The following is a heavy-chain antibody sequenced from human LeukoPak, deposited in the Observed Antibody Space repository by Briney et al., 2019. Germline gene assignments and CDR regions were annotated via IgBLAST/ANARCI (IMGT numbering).Heavy chain of an antibody. CDR1: GFTFSSYE. J-gene: IGHJ2*01. V-gene: IGHV3-48*03. D-gene: IGHD3-22*01. CDR2: ISSSGSTI. CDR3: AGSDTTGYIPREWDYWYFDL. Sequence: GGSLRLSCAASGFTFSSYEMNWVRQAPGKGLEWVSYISSSGSTIYYADSVKGRFTISRDNAKNSLYLQMNSLRAEDTAVYYCAGSDTTGYIPREWDYWYFDLWGRGTLVTVSS.